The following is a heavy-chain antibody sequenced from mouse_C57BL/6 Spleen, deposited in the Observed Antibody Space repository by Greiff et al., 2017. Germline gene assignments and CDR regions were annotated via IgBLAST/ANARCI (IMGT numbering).Heavy chain of an antibody. J-gene: IGHJ2*01. CDR2: IVPANGNT. D-gene: IGHD4-1*01. CDR3: SRQNWDGGLDY. Sequence: QLKESVAELVRPGASVKLSCTASGFNIKNTYMHWVKQRPEQGLEWIGRIVPANGNTKYASKFQGKATITADPSSNTAYLQLSSLTSADTAIDYCSRQNWDGGLDYWGQGTTLTVSS. CDR1: GFNIKNTY. V-gene: IGHV14-3*01.